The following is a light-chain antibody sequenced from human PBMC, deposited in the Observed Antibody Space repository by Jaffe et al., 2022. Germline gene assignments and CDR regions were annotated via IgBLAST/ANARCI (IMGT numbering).Light chain of an antibody. V-gene: IGKV3-20*01. CDR2: GAS. CDR3: HQYGSSPLT. J-gene: IGKJ4*01. Sequence: EIVLTQSPGTLSLSPGERATLSCRASQSVANNYLAWYQQKPGQAPRLLIHGASRRATGLPDRFSGSGLGTDFTLTISRLEPEDFGIYYCHQYGSSPLTFGGGTRVEIK. CDR1: QSVANNY.